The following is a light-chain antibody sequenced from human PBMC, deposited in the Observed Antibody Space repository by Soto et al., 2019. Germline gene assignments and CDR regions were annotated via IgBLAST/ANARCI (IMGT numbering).Light chain of an antibody. V-gene: IGLV1-51*01. J-gene: IGLJ2*01. CDR3: GTWDNNLSAVV. Sequence: QSVLTQPPSVSAAPGQKVTISCSGSSSNIGNNYVSWYQQLPGTAPKLLIYDNNKRPSGIPDRFSGSKSGTSATLGITGLQTGDEAEYYCGTWDNNLSAVVFGGGTKLTVL. CDR2: DNN. CDR1: SSNIGNNY.